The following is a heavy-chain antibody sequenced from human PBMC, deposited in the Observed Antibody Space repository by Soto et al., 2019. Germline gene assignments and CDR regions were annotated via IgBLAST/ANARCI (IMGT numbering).Heavy chain of an antibody. V-gene: IGHV3-30-3*01. Sequence: QVQLVESGGGVVQPGRSLRLSCAASGFTFSSYAMHWVRQAPGKGLEWVAVISYDGSNKYYADSVKGRFTISRDNSKNTLYLQMNSLRAEDTAVYYCARDPNGYCTNGVCYTIDYWGQGTLVTVSS. J-gene: IGHJ4*02. CDR3: ARDPNGYCTNGVCYTIDY. CDR2: ISYDGSNK. D-gene: IGHD2-8*01. CDR1: GFTFSSYA.